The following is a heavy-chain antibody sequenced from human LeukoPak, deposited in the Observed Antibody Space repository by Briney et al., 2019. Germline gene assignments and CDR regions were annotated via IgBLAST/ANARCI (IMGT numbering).Heavy chain of an antibody. Sequence: GGSLRLSCVASGFTFSDCYMSWIRQAPGKGLEWVSYISGSSSDTTYADSVKGRFTISRDNAKNSLYLQMNSLRAEDTAVYYCARGHMAVFWGQGTLLTVSS. D-gene: IGHD2-21*01. V-gene: IGHV3-11*06. CDR3: ARGHMAVF. CDR2: ISGSSSDT. J-gene: IGHJ4*02. CDR1: GFTFSDCY.